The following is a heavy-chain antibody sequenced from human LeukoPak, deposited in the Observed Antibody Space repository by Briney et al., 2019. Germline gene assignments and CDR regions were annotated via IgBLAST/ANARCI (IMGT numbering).Heavy chain of an antibody. J-gene: IGHJ4*02. Sequence: QPGRSLRLSCAASGFTFSSYAMHWVRQAPGKGLEWVAVISYDGSNKYYADSVKGRFTISRDNSKNTLYLQMNSLRAEDTAVYYCAGDCSSTSCYGGGYSGYDYRFDYWGQGTLVTVSS. CDR2: ISYDGSNK. D-gene: IGHD2-2*01. CDR3: AGDCSSTSCYGGGYSGYDYRFDY. CDR1: GFTFSSYA. V-gene: IGHV3-30-3*01.